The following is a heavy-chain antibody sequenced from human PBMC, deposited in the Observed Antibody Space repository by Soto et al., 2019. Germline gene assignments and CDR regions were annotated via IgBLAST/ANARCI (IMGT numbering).Heavy chain of an antibody. V-gene: IGHV4-4*02. CDR2: IYHSGSS. Sequence: SETLSLTCTVSGGSISSSNWWSWVRQPPGKGLEWIGEIYHSGSSNYNPSLESRVTISVDKSKNQFSLKLTSVTAADTAVYYCVRDPVGFCSATTCTRFDYWGQGTLVTVSS. CDR1: GGSISSSNW. J-gene: IGHJ4*02. CDR3: VRDPVGFCSATTCTRFDY. D-gene: IGHD2-2*01.